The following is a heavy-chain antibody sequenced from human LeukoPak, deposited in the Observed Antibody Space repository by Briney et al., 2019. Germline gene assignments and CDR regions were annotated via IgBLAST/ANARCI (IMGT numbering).Heavy chain of an antibody. Sequence: GGSLRLSCAASGFTFSSYAMHWVRQAPGKGLEWVAVISYDGSNKYYADSVKGRFTISRDNSKNTLYLRMNSLRAEDTAVYYCAREFGYSGSYFDYWGQGTLVTVSS. V-gene: IGHV3-30-3*01. D-gene: IGHD1-26*01. CDR3: AREFGYSGSYFDY. J-gene: IGHJ4*02. CDR2: ISYDGSNK. CDR1: GFTFSSYA.